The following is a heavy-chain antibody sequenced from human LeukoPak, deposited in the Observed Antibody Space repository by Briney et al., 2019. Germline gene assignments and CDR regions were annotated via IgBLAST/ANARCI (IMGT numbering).Heavy chain of an antibody. D-gene: IGHD3-22*01. V-gene: IGHV4-4*07. CDR3: AREQDDSSGYYYFDGYYFDY. CDR2: IYTSGST. Sequence: PSETLSLTCTVSGGSISSYYWSWIRQPAGKGLEWIGRIYTSGSTNYNPSLKSRVTMSVDTSKNQFSLKLSSVTAADTAVYYYAREQDDSSGYYYFDGYYFDYWGQGTLVTVSS. CDR1: GGSISSYY. J-gene: IGHJ4*02.